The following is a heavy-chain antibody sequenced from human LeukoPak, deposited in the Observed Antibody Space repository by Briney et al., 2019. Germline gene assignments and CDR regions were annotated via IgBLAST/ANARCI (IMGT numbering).Heavy chain of an antibody. D-gene: IGHD2-2*01. Sequence: GRSLRLSCAASGFNFSSYAIHWVRQAPGKGLEWVAVISYDGSNKYYADSVKGRFTISRDNSKNTLYLQMNSLRAEDTAVYYCAREPPRYCSSTSCYSQGKDPINWFDPWGQGTLVTASS. J-gene: IGHJ5*02. CDR3: AREPPRYCSSTSCYSQGKDPINWFDP. CDR2: ISYDGSNK. V-gene: IGHV3-30*04. CDR1: GFNFSSYA.